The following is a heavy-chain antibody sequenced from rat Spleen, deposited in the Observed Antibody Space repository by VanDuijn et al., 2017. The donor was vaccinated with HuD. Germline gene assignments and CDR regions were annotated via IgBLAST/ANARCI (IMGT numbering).Heavy chain of an antibody. CDR3: ARENMYYGYNYFDY. CDR1: GFSLSDYH. J-gene: IGHJ2*01. V-gene: IGHV2-43*01. Sequence: QVQLKESGPGLVQPSRTLSLACTVSGFSLSDYHVHWVRQPSGKGLEWMGVIWAGGSTEFNSALKSRLSISRDTSKSQVFLKMNSLQTEDTATYYCARENMYYGYNYFDYWGQGVMVTVSS. D-gene: IGHD1-9*01. CDR2: IWAGGST.